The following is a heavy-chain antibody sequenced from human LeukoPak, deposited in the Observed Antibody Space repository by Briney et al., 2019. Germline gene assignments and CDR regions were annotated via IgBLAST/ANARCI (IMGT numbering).Heavy chain of an antibody. CDR1: GGSISSSSSDYY. J-gene: IGHJ4*02. D-gene: IGHD5-18*01. CDR2: ISYSWTT. V-gene: IGHV4-39*01. CDR3: ARHRHSHHYDY. Sequence: KSSETLSLTCSVSGGSISSSSSDYYWGWVRQPPGKGLEWIGSISYSWTTYYNPSLKSRVTISADTSNNQFSLKLTSVTAADTAVYYCARHRHSHHYDYLGQGTLVTVSS.